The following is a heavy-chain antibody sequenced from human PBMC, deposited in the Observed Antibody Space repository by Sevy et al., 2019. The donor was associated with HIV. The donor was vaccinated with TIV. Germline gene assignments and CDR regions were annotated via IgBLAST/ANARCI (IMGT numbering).Heavy chain of an antibody. J-gene: IGHJ5*01. CDR3: AREGGMGSSSSDWFDS. CDR1: AFTFGRYT. Sequence: GGSLRLSCAASAFTFGRYTMNWVRQAPGKGLEWVSSISSNSYYIYYSDSVKGRFTISRDNAKNSLDLLMNSLRAEDTAVYYCAREGGMGSSSSDWFDSWGQGTLVTVSS. D-gene: IGHD6-6*01. CDR2: ISSNSYYI. V-gene: IGHV3-21*01.